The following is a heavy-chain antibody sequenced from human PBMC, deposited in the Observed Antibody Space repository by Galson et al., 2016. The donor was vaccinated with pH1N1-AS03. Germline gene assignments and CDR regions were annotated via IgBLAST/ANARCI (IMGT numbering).Heavy chain of an antibody. Sequence: SLRLSCAASGFTFSNHAMNWVRQAPGEGLEWVSGISGSVLNTQYADSAKGRLTISRDNSKNTLYLLMNSLRAEDTAVYYCARSPYYYGSGGIDYWGQGTLVAVSS. CDR2: ISGSVLNT. V-gene: IGHV3-23*01. CDR3: ARSPYYYGSGGIDY. D-gene: IGHD3-10*01. J-gene: IGHJ4*02. CDR1: GFTFSNHA.